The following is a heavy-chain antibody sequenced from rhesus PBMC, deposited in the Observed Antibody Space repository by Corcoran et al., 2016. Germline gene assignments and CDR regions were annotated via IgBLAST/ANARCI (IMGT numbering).Heavy chain of an antibody. Sequence: QVQLQESGPGLVKPSETLSRTCTFSGGSITGYHKWNGIRKAPGKGREWIWAVYGNRASTNYNPSLKSRVTISKDTSKNQFSLRLTSVTAADTAVYYCARQGYTDHLGGLDSWGQGVVVTVSS. J-gene: IGHJ6*01. CDR3: ARQGYTDHLGGLDS. D-gene: IGHD2-39*02. CDR2: VYGNRAST. CDR1: GGSITGYHK. V-gene: IGHV4-143*01.